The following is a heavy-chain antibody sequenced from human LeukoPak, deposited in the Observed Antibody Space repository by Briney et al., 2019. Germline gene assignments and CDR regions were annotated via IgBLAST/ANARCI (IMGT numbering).Heavy chain of an antibody. V-gene: IGHV1-46*01. J-gene: IGHJ4*02. CDR2: INPTGGST. CDR1: GYTFTSYY. CDR3: ATDYYYDSSGSYYTVDY. D-gene: IGHD3-22*01. Sequence: GASVKVSCKASGYTFTSYYMHWVRQAPGQGLEWMGLINPTGGSTGYAQKFQGRVTMTEDTSTDTAYMELSSLRSEDTAVYYCATDYYYDSSGSYYTVDYWGQGTLVTVSS.